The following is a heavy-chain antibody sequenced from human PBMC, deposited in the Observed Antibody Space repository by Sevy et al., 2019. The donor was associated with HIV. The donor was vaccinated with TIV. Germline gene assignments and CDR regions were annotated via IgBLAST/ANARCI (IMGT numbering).Heavy chain of an antibody. CDR2: IYYSGST. CDR1: GGSISSYY. V-gene: IGHV4-59*01. Sequence: SETLSLTCTVSGGSISSYYWSWIRQPPGKGLEWIGYIYYSGSTTYNPSLKSRVTISVDTSKNQFSLKLSSVTAADTAVYYCASSPGGIAAAANWFDPGAREPWSPSPQ. D-gene: IGHD6-13*01. J-gene: IGHJ5*02. CDR3: ASSPGGIAAAANWFDP.